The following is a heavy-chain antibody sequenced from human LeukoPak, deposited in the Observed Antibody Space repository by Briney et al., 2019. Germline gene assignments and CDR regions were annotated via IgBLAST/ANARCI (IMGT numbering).Heavy chain of an antibody. D-gene: IGHD1-7*01. J-gene: IGHJ4*02. Sequence: SETLSLTCTVSGGSISSGDYYWSWIRQPPGKGLEWIGYIYYSGSTNYNPSLKSRVTISVDTSKNQFSLKLSSVTAADTAVYYCAREVELAAVDYWGQGTLVTVSS. CDR1: GGSISSGDYY. V-gene: IGHV4-61*08. CDR3: AREVELAAVDY. CDR2: IYYSGST.